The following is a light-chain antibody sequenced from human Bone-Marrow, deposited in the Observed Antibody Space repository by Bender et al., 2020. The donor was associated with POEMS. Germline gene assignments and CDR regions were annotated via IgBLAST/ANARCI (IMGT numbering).Light chain of an antibody. J-gene: IGLJ1*01. Sequence: QSALTQPRSVSGSLGQSVTISCTGSTSDVGAYNYVSWYQHLPGKVPKVILYDVNKRPSGVPARFSGSKSGNTASLTISGLQAEDEAYFYCCSYGGTYLVFGTGTEVTVL. V-gene: IGLV2-11*01. CDR2: DVN. CDR1: TSDVGAYNY. CDR3: CSYGGTYLV.